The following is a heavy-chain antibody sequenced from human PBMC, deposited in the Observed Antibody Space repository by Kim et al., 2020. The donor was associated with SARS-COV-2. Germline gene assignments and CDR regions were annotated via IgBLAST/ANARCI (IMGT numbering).Heavy chain of an antibody. Sequence: ASVKVSCKASGYTFTSYAMNWVRQAPGQGLEWMGWINTNTGNPTYAQGFTGRFVFSLDTSVSTAYLQISSLKAEDTAVYYCARDGGTYDFWSGTREYYYGMDVWGQGTTVTVSS. CDR1: GYTFTSYA. CDR2: INTNTGNP. J-gene: IGHJ6*02. D-gene: IGHD3-3*01. V-gene: IGHV7-4-1*02. CDR3: ARDGGTYDFWSGTREYYYGMDV.